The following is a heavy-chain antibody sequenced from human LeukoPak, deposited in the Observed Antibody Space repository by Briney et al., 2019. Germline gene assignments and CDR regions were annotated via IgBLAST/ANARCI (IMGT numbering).Heavy chain of an antibody. CDR3: AKDQSGYSGYDNGGGDY. V-gene: IGHV3-30*02. D-gene: IGHD5-12*01. CDR2: IRYDGSNK. CDR1: GFTFSIYG. Sequence: GGSLRLSCAASGFTFSIYGMHWVRQAPGKGLEWVAFIRYDGSNKYYADSVKGRFTISRDNSKNTLYLQMNSLRAEDTAVYYCAKDQSGYSGYDNGGGDYWGQGTLVNVSS. J-gene: IGHJ4*02.